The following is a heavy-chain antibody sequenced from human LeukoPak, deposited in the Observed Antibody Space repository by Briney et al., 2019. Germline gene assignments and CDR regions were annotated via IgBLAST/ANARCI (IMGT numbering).Heavy chain of an antibody. CDR1: GYTFTSYG. J-gene: IGHJ4*02. Sequence: ASVKVFCKASGYTFTSYGISWVRQAPGQGLEWMGWISAYNGNTNYAQKLQGRVTMTTDTSTSTAYMELRSLRSDDTAVYYCARDFGRGRVAGGSFDYWGQGTLVTVSS. CDR2: ISAYNGNT. D-gene: IGHD6-19*01. CDR3: ARDFGRGRVAGGSFDY. V-gene: IGHV1-18*01.